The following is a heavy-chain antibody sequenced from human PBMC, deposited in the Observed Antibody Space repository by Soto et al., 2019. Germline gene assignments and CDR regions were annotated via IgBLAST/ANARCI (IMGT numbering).Heavy chain of an antibody. Sequence: ASVKVSCKASGYDFTAYDINWVRQASGQGLEWMGWMNPINGATGSARRFQGRVSMTRNTATATAYLELTSLRSDDSAVYYCGRGPSPRAPAGGTPYYYAMDVWGQGTTVTVSS. D-gene: IGHD6-13*01. CDR3: GRGPSPRAPAGGTPYYYAMDV. CDR2: MNPINGAT. V-gene: IGHV1-8*02. J-gene: IGHJ6*02. CDR1: GYDFTAYD.